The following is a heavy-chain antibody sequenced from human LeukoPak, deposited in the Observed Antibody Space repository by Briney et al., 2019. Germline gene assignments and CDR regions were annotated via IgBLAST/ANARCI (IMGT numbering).Heavy chain of an antibody. Sequence: SETLSLTCAVYGGSFSGYYWSWIRQPPGQGLEWIGEINHSGSTNYNPSLKSRVTISVDTSKTQFSLKLSSVTAADTAVYYCARSRLHPIIFDYWGQGTVVIVSS. CDR3: ARSRLHPIIFDY. CDR1: GGSFSGYY. J-gene: IGHJ4*02. D-gene: IGHD5-24*01. CDR2: INHSGST. V-gene: IGHV4-34*01.